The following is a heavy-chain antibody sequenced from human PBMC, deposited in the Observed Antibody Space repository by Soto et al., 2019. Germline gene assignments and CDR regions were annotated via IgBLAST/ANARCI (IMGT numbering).Heavy chain of an antibody. CDR1: GFTVSSNY. D-gene: IGHD4-17*01. Sequence: GGSLRLSCAASGFTVSSNYMSWVRQAPGKGLEWVSVIYSGGSTYYADSVKGRFTISRDNSKNTLYLQMNSLRAEDTAVYYCARDDYGDAPYYYYYGMDVWGQGTTVTVSS. V-gene: IGHV3-53*01. J-gene: IGHJ6*02. CDR3: ARDDYGDAPYYYYYGMDV. CDR2: IYSGGST.